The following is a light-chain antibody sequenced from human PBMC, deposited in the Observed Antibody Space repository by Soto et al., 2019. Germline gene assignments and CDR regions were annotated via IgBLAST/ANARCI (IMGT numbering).Light chain of an antibody. CDR3: QQRSNWPLT. Sequence: ERVITHSPATLSVSPGERATLSCRASQSVSSNLAWYQQKPGQAPRLLIYGASTRATGIPARFSGSGSGTDFTLTISSLEPEDFAVYYCQQRSNWPLTFGGGTKVDI. CDR2: GAS. V-gene: IGKV3-15*01. J-gene: IGKJ4*01. CDR1: QSVSSN.